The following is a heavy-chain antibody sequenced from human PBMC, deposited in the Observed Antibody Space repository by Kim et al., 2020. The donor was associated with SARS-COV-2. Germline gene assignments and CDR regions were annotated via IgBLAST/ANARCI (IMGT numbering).Heavy chain of an antibody. CDR3: ARDWWDGDYLGLYYGMDV. V-gene: IGHV3-48*02. CDR2: IGRSSSVI. CDR1: GFTFSSYS. Sequence: GGSLRLSCTASGFTFSSYSMNWVRQAPGRGLEWVSYIGRSSSVIKYADSVKGRFTISRDNAKNSLYLQMNSLRDEDTAMYYCARDWWDGDYLGLYYGMDVWGQGTTVTVSS. D-gene: IGHD4-17*01. J-gene: IGHJ6*02.